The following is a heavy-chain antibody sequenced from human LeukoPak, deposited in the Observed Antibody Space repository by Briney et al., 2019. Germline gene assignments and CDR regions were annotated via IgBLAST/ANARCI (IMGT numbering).Heavy chain of an antibody. J-gene: IGHJ4*02. CDR2: ISSTAYTI. D-gene: IGHD6-6*01. CDR3: AKNGPRPH. Sequence: PGGSLRLSCAASGFTFSSYSMNWVRQAPGKGLEWVSYISSTAYTIFYADSVKGRFTISRDNAKNSLYLQMNSLRAEDTAVYYCAKNGPRPHWGQGTLVTVSS. V-gene: IGHV3-48*04. CDR1: GFTFSSYS.